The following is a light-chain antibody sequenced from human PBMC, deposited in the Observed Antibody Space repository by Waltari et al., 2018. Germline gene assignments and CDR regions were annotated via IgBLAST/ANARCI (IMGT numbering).Light chain of an antibody. Sequence: QSVLTQPPSVSAAPGQKVTISCSGSSSNIGDNYVSWYQQVPGTAPKFLIYGTYKRASGLPERVSASKSGTTATLVITGLQTGDEATYYCGTWDTGLSAGGVFGTGTRVSVL. J-gene: IGLJ1*01. V-gene: IGLV1-51*02. CDR3: GTWDTGLSAGGV. CDR2: GTY. CDR1: SSNIGDNY.